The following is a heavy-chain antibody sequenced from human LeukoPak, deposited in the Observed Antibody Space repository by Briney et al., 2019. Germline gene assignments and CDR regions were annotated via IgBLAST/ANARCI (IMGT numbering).Heavy chain of an antibody. J-gene: IGHJ6*02. CDR3: AREGLEYYDFWSGSVYGMDV. V-gene: IGHV3-53*01. D-gene: IGHD3-3*01. CDR2: IYSGGST. CDR1: GFTVSSNY. Sequence: PGGSLRLSCAASGFTVSSNYMSWVRQAPGKGLEWVSVIYSGGSTYYADSVKGRFTISRDNSKNTLYLQMNSLRAEDTAVYYCAREGLEYYDFWSGSVYGMDVWGQGTLVTVSS.